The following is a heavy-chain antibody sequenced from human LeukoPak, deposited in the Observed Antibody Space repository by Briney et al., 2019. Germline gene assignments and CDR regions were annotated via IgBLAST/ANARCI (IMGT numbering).Heavy chain of an antibody. Sequence: SETLSLTCTVSGXSIRMYYWNWIRQPAGKGLEWIGRIDSSGSSTYSPSLGSRVTMSVDSSKSQISLNLNSVTAADTAMYYCARSPLSSSGWYRADYWGQGTLVTVSS. J-gene: IGHJ4*02. CDR2: IDSSGSS. D-gene: IGHD6-19*01. CDR3: ARSPLSSSGWYRADY. CDR1: GXSIRMYY. V-gene: IGHV4-4*07.